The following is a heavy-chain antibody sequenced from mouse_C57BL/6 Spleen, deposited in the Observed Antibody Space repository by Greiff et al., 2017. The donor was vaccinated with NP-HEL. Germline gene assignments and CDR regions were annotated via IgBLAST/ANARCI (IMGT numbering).Heavy chain of an antibody. Sequence: QVQLQQSGAELARPGASVKMSCKASGYTFTSYTMHWVKQRPGQGLEWIGYINPSSGYTKYNQKFKDKATLTADKSSSTAYMQLSSLTSEDSAVYYYARSFYYDYHEEAMDYWGQGTSVTVSS. CDR1: GYTFTSYT. J-gene: IGHJ4*01. D-gene: IGHD2-4*01. V-gene: IGHV1-4*01. CDR2: INPSSGYT. CDR3: ARSFYYDYHEEAMDY.